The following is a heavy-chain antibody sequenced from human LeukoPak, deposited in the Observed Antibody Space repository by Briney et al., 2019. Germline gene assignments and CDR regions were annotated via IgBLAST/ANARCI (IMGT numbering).Heavy chain of an antibody. V-gene: IGHV3-30*04. CDR2: ISYDGSNK. D-gene: IGHD6-6*01. J-gene: IGHJ4*02. CDR3: ARAYSSSLGAFDY. Sequence: GGSLRLSCAASGFTFSSYAMHWVRQAPGKGLEWVAVISYDGSNKYYADSVKGRFTISRDNSKNTLYLQMNSLRAEDTAVYYCARAYSSSLGAFDYWGQGTLVTVSS. CDR1: GFTFSSYA.